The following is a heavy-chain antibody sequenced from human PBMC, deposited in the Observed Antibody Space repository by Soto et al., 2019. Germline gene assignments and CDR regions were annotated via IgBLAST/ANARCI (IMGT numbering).Heavy chain of an antibody. CDR3: AKITIFGVVITPYYFDY. CDR1: GFTFSSYA. J-gene: IGHJ4*02. Sequence: PGGSLRLSCSASGFTFSSYAMSWVRQAPGKGLEWVSAISGSGSSTYYADSVKGRFTISRDNSKNTLYLQMNSLRAEDTAVYYCAKITIFGVVITPYYFDYWGQGTLVTVSS. D-gene: IGHD3-3*01. CDR2: ISGSGSST. V-gene: IGHV3-23*01.